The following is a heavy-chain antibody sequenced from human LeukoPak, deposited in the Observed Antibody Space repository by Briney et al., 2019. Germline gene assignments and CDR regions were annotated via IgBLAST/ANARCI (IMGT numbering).Heavy chain of an antibody. V-gene: IGHV1-46*01. D-gene: IGHD6-13*01. Sequence: ASVKVSCKASGYTFTNYYMHWVRHAPGQGLEWMGTINPSGGSTSNAQKFQGRVTMTRDTPTSTVYMELSRLRSEDTAVYYCARVPYSSTWYYFDYWGQGTLVTVSS. J-gene: IGHJ4*02. CDR2: INPSGGST. CDR1: GYTFTNYY. CDR3: ARVPYSSTWYYFDY.